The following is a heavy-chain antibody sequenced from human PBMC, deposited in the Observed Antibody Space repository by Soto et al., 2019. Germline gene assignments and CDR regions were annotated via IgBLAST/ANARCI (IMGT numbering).Heavy chain of an antibody. Sequence: SVKVSCKASGGTFSSYAISWVRQAPGQGLEWMGGIIPIFGTANYAQKFQGRVTITADESTSTAYMELSSLRSEDTAVYYCARDRKGCSSTSCYPTPLDVWGQGTTVTVSS. CDR1: GGTFSSYA. J-gene: IGHJ6*02. D-gene: IGHD2-2*01. V-gene: IGHV1-69*13. CDR3: ARDRKGCSSTSCYPTPLDV. CDR2: IIPIFGTA.